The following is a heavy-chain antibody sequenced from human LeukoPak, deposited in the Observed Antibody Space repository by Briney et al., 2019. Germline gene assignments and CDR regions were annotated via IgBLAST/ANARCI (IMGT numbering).Heavy chain of an antibody. CDR3: ARSAGSSSWYEGYYFDY. V-gene: IGHV3-7*01. Sequence: PGGSLRLSCAASGFTFSRYWMSWVRQAPGKGLEWVANIKQDGSEKYYVDSVKGRFTISRDNAKNSLYLQMNSLRAEDTDVYYCARSAGSSSWYEGYYFDYWGQGTLVTVSS. CDR1: GFTFSRYW. J-gene: IGHJ4*02. D-gene: IGHD6-13*01. CDR2: IKQDGSEK.